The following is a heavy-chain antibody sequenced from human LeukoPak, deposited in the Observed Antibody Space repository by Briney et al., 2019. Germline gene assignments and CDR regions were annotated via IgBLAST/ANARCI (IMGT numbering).Heavy chain of an antibody. CDR2: ISSSGGNT. J-gene: IGHJ4*02. V-gene: IGHV3-23*01. Sequence: RGGLRLSCAASRFTPSRYTRSSVRDAPGEGRGWGSTISSSGGNTYYADSMKGRFTISRDNSRSTLYLQINSLRAEDTAVYYCAKVYRAGELVALDYWGQGTLVTVSS. CDR3: AKVYRAGELVALDY. CDR1: RFTPSRYT. D-gene: IGHD2-15*01.